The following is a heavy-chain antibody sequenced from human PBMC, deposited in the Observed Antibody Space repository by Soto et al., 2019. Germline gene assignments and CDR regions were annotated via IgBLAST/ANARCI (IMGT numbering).Heavy chain of an antibody. D-gene: IGHD6-6*01. CDR1: GYTFTSYD. CDR3: SRRGLSSSPPLRYFYYGRDA. J-gene: IGHJ6*04. Sequence: ASVKVSCKASGYTFTSYDFNWVRQATGQGLEWMGWMNPNSGNTGYAQKFQGRVTMTRNTSISTAYMELSSLRSEDTAVYYCSRRGLSSSPPLRYFYYGRDAWGKGPRVTVS. CDR2: MNPNSGNT. V-gene: IGHV1-8*01.